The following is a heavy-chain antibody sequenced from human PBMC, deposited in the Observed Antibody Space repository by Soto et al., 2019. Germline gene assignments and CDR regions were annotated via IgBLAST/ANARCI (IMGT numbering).Heavy chain of an antibody. CDR3: AKWSGFGDL. V-gene: IGHV3-23*01. J-gene: IGHJ4*02. CDR1: GFDFSSYS. D-gene: IGHD3-10*01. Sequence: QPGGSLRLSCEASGFDFSSYSITWVRQAPGKGLEYVSGITRSAGLSFYADSVRGRFTVSRDNFKNTAYLEMNNLRVEDTAVYYCAKWSGFGDLWGQGTLVTVSS. CDR2: ITRSAGLS.